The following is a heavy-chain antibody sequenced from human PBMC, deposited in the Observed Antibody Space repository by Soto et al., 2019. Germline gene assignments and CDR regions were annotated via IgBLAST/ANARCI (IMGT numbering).Heavy chain of an antibody. Sequence: GESLKISCKSSGYSFTDYWIGWVRQMPGKGLEWMGIIYPGDADARYSPSFQGQVTISVDTSINTAFLRWNSLTASDTAMYYCARQADYNILTGYFYYFDYWGQGSLVTVSA. D-gene: IGHD3-9*01. J-gene: IGHJ4*02. CDR3: ARQADYNILTGYFYYFDY. CDR1: GYSFTDYW. CDR2: IYPGDADA. V-gene: IGHV5-51*01.